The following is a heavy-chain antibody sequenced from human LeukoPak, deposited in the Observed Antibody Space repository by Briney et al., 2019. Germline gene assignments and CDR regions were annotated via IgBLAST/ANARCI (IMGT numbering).Heavy chain of an antibody. CDR2: INPNSGGT. CDR3: ARVPRGYGSGSYPYYYYYMDV. Sequence: ASVKVSCKASGYTFTGYYMHWVRQAPGQGLEWMGWINPNSGGTNYAQKFQGRVTMTRDTSISTAYMELSRLRSDDTAVYYCARVPRGYGSGSYPYYYYYMDVWGKGTTVTVSS. CDR1: GYTFTGYY. D-gene: IGHD3-10*01. V-gene: IGHV1-2*02. J-gene: IGHJ6*03.